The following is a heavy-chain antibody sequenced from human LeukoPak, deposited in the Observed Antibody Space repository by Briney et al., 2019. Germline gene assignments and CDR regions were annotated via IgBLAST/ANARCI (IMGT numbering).Heavy chain of an antibody. V-gene: IGHV4-59*01. CDR3: ARTVSGYYFNA. CDR2: VAYSGAT. CDR1: SGSTNGYY. J-gene: IGHJ5*02. D-gene: IGHD5-12*01. Sequence: PSETLSLTCTVSSGSTNGYYWSWIRQPPGKRLEWIGYVAYSGATNYNLSFKSRVTMSLDTSKTQFSLKLSSVTAADTAFYYCARTVSGYYFNAWGPGTLVTVSS.